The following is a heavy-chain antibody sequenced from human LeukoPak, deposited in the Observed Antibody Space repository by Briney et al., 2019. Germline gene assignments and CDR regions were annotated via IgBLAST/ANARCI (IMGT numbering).Heavy chain of an antibody. Sequence: GGSLRLSCAVSGFTFSDHYMDWVRQAPGKGLEWVGRSRNKANSYSTEFAASVKGRFTISREDSKNSLYLQMNSLKTEDTAVYFCVRGRNGFDYWSQGTLVTVSS. CDR1: GFTFSDHY. V-gene: IGHV3-72*01. CDR2: SRNKANSYST. J-gene: IGHJ4*02. CDR3: VRGRNGFDY. D-gene: IGHD1-1*01.